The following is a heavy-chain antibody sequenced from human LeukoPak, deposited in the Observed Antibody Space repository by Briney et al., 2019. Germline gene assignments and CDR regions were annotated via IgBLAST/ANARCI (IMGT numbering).Heavy chain of an antibody. CDR3: ARESNWAYYFDY. J-gene: IGHJ4*02. D-gene: IGHD1-1*01. CDR1: GYTFTSHG. V-gene: IGHV1-18*01. CDR2: SSTHNSDT. Sequence: ASVKVSCTASGYTFTSHGISWVRQAPGQGLEWMGWSSTHNSDTKYAQKFQGRVTMTTDTSTNTAYMELRDLRSDDTAVYYCARESNWAYYFDYWGQGTLV.